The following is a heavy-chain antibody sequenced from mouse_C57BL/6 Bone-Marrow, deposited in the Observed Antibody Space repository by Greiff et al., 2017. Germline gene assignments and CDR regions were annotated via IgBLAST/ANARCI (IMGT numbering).Heavy chain of an antibody. V-gene: IGHV1-55*01. CDR2: IYPGSGST. J-gene: IGHJ3*01. CDR3: ARGYYGSRGAY. CDR1: GYTFTSYW. Sequence: QVHVKQPGAELVKPGASVKMSCKASGYTFTSYWITWVKQRPGQGLEWIGDIYPGSGSTNYNEKFKSKATLTVDTSSSTAYMQLSSLTSEDSAVYYCARGYYGSRGAYWGQGTLVTVSA. D-gene: IGHD1-1*01.